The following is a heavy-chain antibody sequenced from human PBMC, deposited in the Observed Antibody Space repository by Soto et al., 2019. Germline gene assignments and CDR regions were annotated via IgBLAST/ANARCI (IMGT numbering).Heavy chain of an antibody. CDR3: ARDIGYCSGGSCYGARVNAFDI. J-gene: IGHJ3*02. V-gene: IGHV1-2*04. D-gene: IGHD2-15*01. CDR1: GYTFTGYY. CDR2: INPNSGGT. Sequence: ASVKVSCKASGYTFTGYYMHWVRQAPGQGLEWMGWINPNSGGTNYAQKFQGWVTMTRDTSISTAYMELSRLRSDDTAVYYCARDIGYCSGGSCYGARVNAFDIWGQGTMVTVSS.